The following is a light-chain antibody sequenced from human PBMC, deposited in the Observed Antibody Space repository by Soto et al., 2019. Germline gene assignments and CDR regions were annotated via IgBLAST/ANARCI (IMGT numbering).Light chain of an antibody. CDR1: QSVNSN. CDR2: GAS. Sequence: ETLMTQSAATLSVSPGERVTLSCRASQSVNSNLAWYQQKPGQALRLLIYGASTRVTGIPARFSGSGSGTDFTLAISSLQSEDFAVYYCQQYNNWPRTFGQGTKVEIK. V-gene: IGKV3-15*01. CDR3: QQYNNWPRT. J-gene: IGKJ1*01.